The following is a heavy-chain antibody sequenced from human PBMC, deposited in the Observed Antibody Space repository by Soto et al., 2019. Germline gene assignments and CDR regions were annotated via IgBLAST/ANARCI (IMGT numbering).Heavy chain of an antibody. Sequence: QVQLVQSGAEVKKPGASVKVSCKASGYTFTSYGISWVRQAPGQGLEWMGWISAYNGNTNYAQKLQGRVTMTTDTSTSTAYMELRSLRSDDTAVYYCARDTYCISTSCSRGYYGMDVWGQGTTVTVSS. D-gene: IGHD2-2*01. V-gene: IGHV1-18*01. CDR3: ARDTYCISTSCSRGYYGMDV. CDR1: GYTFTSYG. CDR2: ISAYNGNT. J-gene: IGHJ6*02.